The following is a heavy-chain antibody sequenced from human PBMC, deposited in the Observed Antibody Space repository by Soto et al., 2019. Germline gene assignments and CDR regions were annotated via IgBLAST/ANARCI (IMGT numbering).Heavy chain of an antibody. J-gene: IGHJ6*02. CDR3: ARVSIDTIFGVVTSYYYYGMDV. CDR1: GYSVSSSSAA. V-gene: IGHV6-1*01. D-gene: IGHD3-3*01. CDR2: TYYRSKWYN. Sequence: SHTLSLTCAISGYSVSSSSAAWNLIRQSPSRGLEWLGRTYYRSKWYNDYAVSVKSRITINPDTSKNQFSLQLNSVTPEDTAVYYCARVSIDTIFGVVTSYYYYGMDVWGQGTTVTVT.